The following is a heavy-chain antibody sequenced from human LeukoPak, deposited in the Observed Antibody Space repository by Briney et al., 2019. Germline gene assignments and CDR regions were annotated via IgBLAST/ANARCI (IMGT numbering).Heavy chain of an antibody. CDR2: LYYSGST. D-gene: IGHD1-26*01. Sequence: PSETLSLTCTVSGYSISSGYYWGWIRQPPGKGLEWIASLYYSGSTYYNPSLKSRVTISLDTSKNQFSLKLYAVTASDTAVYYCARQPLTGVGPSQYYFDSWGQGTLVTVSS. V-gene: IGHV4-38-2*02. CDR1: GYSISSGYY. J-gene: IGHJ4*02. CDR3: ARQPLTGVGPSQYYFDS.